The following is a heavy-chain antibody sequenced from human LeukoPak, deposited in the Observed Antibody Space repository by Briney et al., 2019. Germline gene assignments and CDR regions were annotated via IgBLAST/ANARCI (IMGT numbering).Heavy chain of an antibody. CDR1: GLNFRNYG. D-gene: IGHD3-22*01. J-gene: IGHJ4*02. V-gene: IGHV3-33*01. CDR2: IWYDGSNQ. CDR3: ARGLYYYDSSSPLFDY. Sequence: RRSLRLSCAASGLNFRNYGMHWVRQAPGKGLEWVAVIWYDGSNQYYVDSVKGRFTVSKDNAKNMLYLQMNSLRAEDTAVYYCARGLYYYDSSSPLFDYWGQGTLVTVSS.